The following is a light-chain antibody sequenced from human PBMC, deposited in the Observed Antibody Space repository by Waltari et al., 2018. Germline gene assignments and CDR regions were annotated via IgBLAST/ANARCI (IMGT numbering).Light chain of an antibody. CDR2: LGS. V-gene: IGKV2-28*01. Sequence: DIVMTQSPVTLPATPGEPASISCRSSQSLLHSNGQNYVDWYVQKPRQPPQLLIYLGSNRASGVPDRFRGSGSGTDFTLEISRVEAEDVGLYYCMQALQTRLTFGQGTKLEI. CDR1: QSLLHSNGQNY. J-gene: IGKJ2*01. CDR3: MQALQTRLT.